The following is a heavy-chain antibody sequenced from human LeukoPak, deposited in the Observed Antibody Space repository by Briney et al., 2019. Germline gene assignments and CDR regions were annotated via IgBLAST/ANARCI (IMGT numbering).Heavy chain of an antibody. Sequence: TSETLSLTCTVSGGSISSYYWSWIRQPPGKGLEWIGYIYYSGSTNYNPSLKSRVTISVDTSKNQLSLKLSSVTAADTAVYYCARLMVRGVLDAFDIWGQGTMVTVSS. J-gene: IGHJ3*02. V-gene: IGHV4-59*12. D-gene: IGHD3-10*01. CDR3: ARLMVRGVLDAFDI. CDR2: IYYSGST. CDR1: GGSISSYY.